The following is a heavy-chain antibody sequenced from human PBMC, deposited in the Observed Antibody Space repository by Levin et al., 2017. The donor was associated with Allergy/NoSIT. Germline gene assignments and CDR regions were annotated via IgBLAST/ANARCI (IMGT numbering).Heavy chain of an antibody. J-gene: IGHJ6*03. V-gene: IGHV1-24*01. Sequence: AASVKVSCRVSGYKLYELSIHWVRQAPGKGLEWMGGADPQDGETVYAQKFQGRVTLTEDTSADTAYMELSSLSSEDTAVYFCAANTGDYYYYMDIWGKGTTVTVSS. CDR3: AANTGDYYYYMDI. CDR1: GYKLYELS. CDR2: ADPQDGET. D-gene: IGHD1-14*01.